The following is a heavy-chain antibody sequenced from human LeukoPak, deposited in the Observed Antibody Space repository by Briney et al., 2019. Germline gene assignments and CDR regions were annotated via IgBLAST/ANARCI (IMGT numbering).Heavy chain of an antibody. CDR3: ARSPNSGYDPFDY. Sequence: PSETLSLTCIVSGASISRYYWSWIRQPPGKGLEWIGYIHYSGSTNYNPSLKRRVTISVDTSKNQFSLKLSSVTAADTAVYYCARSPNSGYDPFDYWGPGTLLTVSS. CDR1: GASISRYY. CDR2: IHYSGST. D-gene: IGHD5-12*01. V-gene: IGHV4-59*08. J-gene: IGHJ4*02.